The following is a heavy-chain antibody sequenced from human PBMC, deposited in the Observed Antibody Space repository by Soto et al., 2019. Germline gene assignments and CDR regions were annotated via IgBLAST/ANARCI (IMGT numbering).Heavy chain of an antibody. CDR1: GGTFSSYT. CDR3: AIMDGAAANDAYDY. J-gene: IGHJ3*01. CDR2: IIPILGIA. D-gene: IGHD6-13*01. Sequence: ASVKVSCKASGGTFSSYTISWVRQAPGQGLEWMGRIIPILGIANYAQKFQGRVTITADKSTSTAYMELSSLRSEDTAVYYCAIMDGAAANDAYDYWGQGTMVTVSS. V-gene: IGHV1-69*02.